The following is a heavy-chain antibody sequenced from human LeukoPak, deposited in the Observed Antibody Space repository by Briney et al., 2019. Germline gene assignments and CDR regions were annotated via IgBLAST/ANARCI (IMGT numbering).Heavy chain of an antibody. V-gene: IGHV3-30*02. D-gene: IGHD1-20*01. CDR3: VKDYGITGTGGAWLDP. Sequence: PGGSLRLSCAASGFTFSSYGMHWVRQAPGKGLEWVAFIRNDGSNKNYAESVKGRFTISRDNSKNMLYLQMNSLRVEDTSVYYCVKDYGITGTGGAWLDPWGQGTLVTVSS. CDR2: IRNDGSNK. CDR1: GFTFSSYG. J-gene: IGHJ5*02.